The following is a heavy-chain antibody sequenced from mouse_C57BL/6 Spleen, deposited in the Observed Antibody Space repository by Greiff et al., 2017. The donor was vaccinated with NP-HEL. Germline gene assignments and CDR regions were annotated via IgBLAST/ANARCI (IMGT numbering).Heavy chain of an antibody. Sequence: QVQLKQPGAELVRPGSSVKLSCKASGYTFTSYWMHWVKQRPIQGLEWIGNIDPSDSETHYNQKFKDKATLTVDKSSSTAYMQLSSLTSEDSAVYYCARRGNGYSLDYWGQGTTLTVSS. CDR2: IDPSDSET. J-gene: IGHJ2*01. D-gene: IGHD2-2*01. V-gene: IGHV1-52*01. CDR1: GYTFTSYW. CDR3: ARRGNGYSLDY.